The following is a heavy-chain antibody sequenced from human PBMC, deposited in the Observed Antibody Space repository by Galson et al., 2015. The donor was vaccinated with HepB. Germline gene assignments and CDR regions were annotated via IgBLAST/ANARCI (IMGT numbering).Heavy chain of an antibody. CDR2: ISGSGGST. CDR3: AKEGGYGGGVVDY. V-gene: IGHV3-23*01. D-gene: IGHD4-23*01. CDR1: GFNFSSYA. J-gene: IGHJ4*02. Sequence: SLRLSCAASGFNFSSYAMGWVRQAPGKGLEWVSTISGSGGSTYYADSVKGRFTISRDNSKNTLYLQMNSLRAEDTAVYYCAKEGGYGGGVVDYWGQGTLVTVSS.